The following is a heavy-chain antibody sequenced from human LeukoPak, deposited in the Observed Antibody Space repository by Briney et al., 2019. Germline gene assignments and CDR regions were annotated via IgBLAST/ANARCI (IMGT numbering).Heavy chain of an antibody. CDR2: INPNSGGT. J-gene: IGHJ4*02. CDR1: GYTFTGYY. V-gene: IGHV1-2*02. CDR3: ARFYYDILTGYYTLDY. D-gene: IGHD3-9*01. Sequence: ASVKVSCKASGYTFTGYYMHWVRQAPGQGLEWMGWINPNSGGTNYAQKFQSRVTMTRDTSISTAYMELSRLRSDDTAVYYCARFYYDILTGYYTLDYWGQGTLVTVSS.